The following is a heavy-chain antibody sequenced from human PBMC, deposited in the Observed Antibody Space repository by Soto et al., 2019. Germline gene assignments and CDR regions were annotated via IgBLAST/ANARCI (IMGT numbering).Heavy chain of an antibody. D-gene: IGHD6-13*01. CDR1: GFTFDDCT. Sequence: PGGSLRLSCAASGFTFDDCTMHWVRQAPGKGLEWVSLISWDGGSTYYADSVKGRFTISRDNSKNSLYLQMNSLRTEDTALYYCAKDIGYGQLDPRDYYYGMDVWGQGTTVTVSS. J-gene: IGHJ6*02. CDR3: AKDIGYGQLDPRDYYYGMDV. V-gene: IGHV3-43*01. CDR2: ISWDGGST.